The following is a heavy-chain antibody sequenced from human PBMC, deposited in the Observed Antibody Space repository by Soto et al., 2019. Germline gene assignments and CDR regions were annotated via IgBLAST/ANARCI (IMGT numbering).Heavy chain of an antibody. CDR1: GGSISSYY. CDR2: IYTSGST. Sequence: SETLSLTCTVSGGSISSYYWSWIRQPAGKGLEWIGRIYTSGSTNYNPSLKSRVTMSVDTSKNQFSLKLSSVTAADTAVYYCAREVLWFGELLQYNWFDPWGQGTLVTVSS. D-gene: IGHD3-10*01. CDR3: AREVLWFGELLQYNWFDP. V-gene: IGHV4-4*07. J-gene: IGHJ5*02.